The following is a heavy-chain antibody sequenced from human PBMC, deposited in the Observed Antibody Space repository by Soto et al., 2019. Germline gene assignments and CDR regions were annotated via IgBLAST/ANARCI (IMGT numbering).Heavy chain of an antibody. J-gene: IGHJ4*02. V-gene: IGHV3-23*01. CDR3: AKAYFVWSSEQPYYFDY. D-gene: IGHD3-16*01. CDR2: ISGSGGRS. Sequence: EVQLLDSGGGLVQPGGSLRLSCAASGFTFSNYAMTWVRQGPGKGLEWVSGISGSGGRSYYADSVKGRFTISRDNSKRTLYLQMNGLRAEDTAVYYCAKAYFVWSSEQPYYFDYGGQGTLVTVSS. CDR1: GFTFSNYA.